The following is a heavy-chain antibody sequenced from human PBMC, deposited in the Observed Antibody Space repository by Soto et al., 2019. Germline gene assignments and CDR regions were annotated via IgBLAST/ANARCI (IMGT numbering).Heavy chain of an antibody. V-gene: IGHV4-59*01. Sequence: SETLSLTCTVSGASINGYYWSWIRQPPGKGLEWIGYIYSSGSTNYNPSLKSRVTISVDTSKEQFSLKLSSVTAADTAVYYCVRGSGWYPYWGQGALVTAPQ. D-gene: IGHD6-19*01. CDR3: VRGSGWYPY. J-gene: IGHJ4*02. CDR1: GASINGYY. CDR2: IYSSGST.